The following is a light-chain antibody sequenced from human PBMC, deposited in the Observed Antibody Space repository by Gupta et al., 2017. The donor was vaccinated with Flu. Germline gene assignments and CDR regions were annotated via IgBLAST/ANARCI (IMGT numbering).Light chain of an antibody. CDR1: KRLLDSEDGNTY. V-gene: IGKV2-40*01. CDR2: TVS. J-gene: IGKJ1*01. CDR3: MQRIEFPRT. Sequence: DIVMTQTPLSLPVTPGEPASISCRSSKRLLDSEDGNTYLDWYLQKPGQSPQLLIYTVSYRASGVPDRFSGSGSGSDFTLKISRVEAEDVGVYYCMQRIEFPRTFGQGTKVEIK.